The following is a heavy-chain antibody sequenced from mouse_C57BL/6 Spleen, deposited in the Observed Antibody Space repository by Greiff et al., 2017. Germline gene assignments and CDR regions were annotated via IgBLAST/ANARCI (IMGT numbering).Heavy chain of an antibody. Sequence: EVQLVESGGGLVKPGGSLKLSCAASGFTFSSYAMSWVRQTPEKRLEWVATISDGGSYTYYPDNVKGRFTISRDNAKNNLYLQMSHLKSEDTAMYYCARGMVTTPAWFAYWGQGTLVTVSA. V-gene: IGHV5-4*01. CDR1: GFTFSSYA. CDR2: ISDGGSYT. J-gene: IGHJ3*01. CDR3: ARGMVTTPAWFAY. D-gene: IGHD2-2*01.